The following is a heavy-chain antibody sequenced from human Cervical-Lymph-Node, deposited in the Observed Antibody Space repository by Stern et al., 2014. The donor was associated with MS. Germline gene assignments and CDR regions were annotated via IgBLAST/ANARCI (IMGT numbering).Heavy chain of an antibody. V-gene: IGHV3-30-3*01. J-gene: IGHJ4*02. CDR2: VSYDGTQR. CDR1: GFTFSTYA. Sequence: DQLVESGGGVVQPGRSLSLSCVASGFTFSTYAMHWVRQAPGKGLEWVAFVSYDGTQRNSTDSVKARFTISRDNSKNTLYLHMKSLRDEDTAVYFCARGGRGVGLEYWGQGALVTVSS. CDR3: ARGGRGVGLEY. D-gene: IGHD3-10*01.